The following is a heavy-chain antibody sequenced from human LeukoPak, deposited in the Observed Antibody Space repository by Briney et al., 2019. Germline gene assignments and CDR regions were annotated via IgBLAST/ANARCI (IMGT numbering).Heavy chain of an antibody. CDR2: ISGSGGST. CDR1: GFTFSSYA. CDR3: AKHGIVVVPAAMVPFDY. J-gene: IGHJ4*02. V-gene: IGHV3-23*01. Sequence: GGSLRLSCAASGFTFSSYAMSWVRQAPGKGLEWVSAISGSGGSTYYADSVKGRFTISRDNSKNTLYLQMNSLRAEDTAVYYCAKHGIVVVPAAMVPFDYWGQGTLVTVSS. D-gene: IGHD2-2*01.